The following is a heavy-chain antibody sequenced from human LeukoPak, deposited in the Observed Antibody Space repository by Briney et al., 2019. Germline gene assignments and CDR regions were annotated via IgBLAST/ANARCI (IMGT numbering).Heavy chain of an antibody. Sequence: GASVKVSCKASGYTFTGYYMHWVRQAPGQGLEWMGWINPNSGGTNYAQKFQGRVTMTRDTSISTVYMELSRLRSDDTAVYYCARGRTYYDSSGYYGYYYYYMDVWGKGTTVTVSS. D-gene: IGHD3-22*01. V-gene: IGHV1-2*02. CDR1: GYTFTGYY. CDR3: ARGRTYYDSSGYYGYYYYYMDV. J-gene: IGHJ6*03. CDR2: INPNSGGT.